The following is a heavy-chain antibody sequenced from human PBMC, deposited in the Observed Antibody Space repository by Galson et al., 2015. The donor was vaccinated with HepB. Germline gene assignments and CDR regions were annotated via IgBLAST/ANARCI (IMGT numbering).Heavy chain of an antibody. V-gene: IGHV3-30*04. CDR3: ARGSAAGTWGYGMDV. CDR2: ISYDGTFD. D-gene: IGHD6-13*01. J-gene: IGHJ6*02. Sequence: SLRLSCAASGFTFSSYPMHWVRQAPGKGPEWAAVISYDGTFDYYADSVKGRFTISRDNPKNTVYLQMSSLRPEETAVYYCARGSAAGTWGYGMDVWGQGTTVSVSS. CDR1: GFTFSSYP.